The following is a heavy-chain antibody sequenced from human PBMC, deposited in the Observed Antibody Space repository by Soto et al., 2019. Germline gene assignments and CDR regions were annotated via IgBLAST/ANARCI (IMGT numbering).Heavy chain of an antibody. V-gene: IGHV4-31*03. Sequence: SETLSLTCTVSGGSISSGGYYWSWIRQHPGKGLEWVGYIYYSGSTYYNPSLKSRVTISVDTSKNQFSLKLSSVTAADTAVYYCARDGYYYDSSGYSRYAFDIWGQGTMVTVSS. CDR2: IYYSGST. J-gene: IGHJ3*02. CDR1: GGSISSGGYY. D-gene: IGHD3-22*01. CDR3: ARDGYYYDSSGYSRYAFDI.